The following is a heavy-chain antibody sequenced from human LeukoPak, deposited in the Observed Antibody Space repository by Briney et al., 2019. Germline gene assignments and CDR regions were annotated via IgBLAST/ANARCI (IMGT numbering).Heavy chain of an antibody. V-gene: IGHV5-51*01. CDR3: ARDHYGGNAPDAFDI. D-gene: IGHD4-23*01. Sequence: GESLKISCKGSGYTFTNYWIGWVRQMPGKGLEFMGIIHPGDSDTRYSPSFQGQVTISVDKSISTAYLQWSSLKASDTAMYYCARDHYGGNAPDAFDIWGQGTMVTVSS. J-gene: IGHJ3*02. CDR2: IHPGDSDT. CDR1: GYTFTNYW.